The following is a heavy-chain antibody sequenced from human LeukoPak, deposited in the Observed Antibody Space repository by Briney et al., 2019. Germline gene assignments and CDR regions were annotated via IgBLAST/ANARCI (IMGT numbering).Heavy chain of an antibody. Sequence: PGGSLRLSCAASGFTFSDSYMTWVRQAPGKGLEWLSYISGNSGDTNYADSVKGRFTISRDSSKNTLYLQMNSLGGEDTALYYCAKGRWGLTINNFDLWGQGTMVTVSS. D-gene: IGHD2-21*02. V-gene: IGHV3-11*05. CDR3: AKGRWGLTINNFDL. CDR2: ISGNSGDT. J-gene: IGHJ3*01. CDR1: GFTFSDSY.